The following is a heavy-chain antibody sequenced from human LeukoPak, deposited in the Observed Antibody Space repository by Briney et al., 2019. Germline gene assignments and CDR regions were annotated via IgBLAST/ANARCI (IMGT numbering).Heavy chain of an antibody. V-gene: IGHV3-64*01. CDR2: ISSNGGST. CDR1: GFTFSSYE. J-gene: IGHJ4*02. D-gene: IGHD1-26*01. CDR3: ARDLRGSNAY. Sequence: GGSLRLSCVASGFTFSSYEMDWVRQAPGKGLEYVSGISSNGGSTNYANSVKGRFTISRDNSKNTLYLQMASLRVEDMAVYYCARDLRGSNAYWGQGTLVTVSS.